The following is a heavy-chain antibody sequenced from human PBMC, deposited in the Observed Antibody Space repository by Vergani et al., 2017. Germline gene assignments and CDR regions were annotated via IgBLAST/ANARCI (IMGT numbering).Heavy chain of an antibody. CDR1: GGSISSSSYY. CDR2: IYYSGST. Sequence: QLQLQESGPGLVKPSETLSLTCTVSGGSISSSSYYWGWRRQPPGKGLEWIGSIYYSGSTYYNPSLKSRVTISVDTSKNQFSLKLSSVTAADTAVYYCASTSIAAAGLFDPWGQGTLVTVSS. J-gene: IGHJ5*02. V-gene: IGHV4-39*01. CDR3: ASTSIAAAGLFDP. D-gene: IGHD6-13*01.